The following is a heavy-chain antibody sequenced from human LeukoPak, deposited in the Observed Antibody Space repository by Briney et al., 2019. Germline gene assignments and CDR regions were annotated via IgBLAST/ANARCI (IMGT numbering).Heavy chain of an antibody. CDR1: GYSFTSYW. Sequence: GESLKISCKGSGYSFTSYWINWVRQMPGKGLESMGRIDPSDSYTSYSPSFQGHVTISADKPISTAYLQWSSLQASDTAMYYCARVPIAAAAHYYYGMDVWGKGTTVTVSS. J-gene: IGHJ6*04. CDR2: IDPSDSYT. V-gene: IGHV5-10-1*01. D-gene: IGHD6-13*01. CDR3: ARVPIAAAAHYYYGMDV.